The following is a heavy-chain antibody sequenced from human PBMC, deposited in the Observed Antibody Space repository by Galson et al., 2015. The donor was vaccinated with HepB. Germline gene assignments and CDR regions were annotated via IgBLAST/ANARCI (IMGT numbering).Heavy chain of an antibody. J-gene: IGHJ6*03. CDR2: IIPIFGTA. CDR1: GGTFSSYA. Sequence: SVKVSCKASGGTFSSYAISWVRQAPGQGLEWMGGIIPIFGTANYAQKFQGRVTITADESTSTAYMELSSLRSEDTAVYYCARGVVVVPAAIPQYYYYYYYMDVWGKGTTVTVSS. V-gene: IGHV1-69*13. CDR3: ARGVVVVPAAIPQYYYYYYYMDV. D-gene: IGHD2-2*02.